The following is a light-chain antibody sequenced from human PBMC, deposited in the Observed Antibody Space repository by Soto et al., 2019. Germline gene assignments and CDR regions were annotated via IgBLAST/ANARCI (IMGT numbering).Light chain of an antibody. J-gene: IGKJ1*01. V-gene: IGKV3-20*01. CDR3: QQYNKWPRT. CDR1: QSVSRSY. Sequence: EIVLTQSPGTLYLCPGDISTLSCRSSQSVSRSYLGWYQQKPGQAPRLLMYGASIRAAGVPDRFSGSGSGTEFTLTRSSLQSEDFAVYYCQQYNKWPRTFGQGTKVDIK. CDR2: GAS.